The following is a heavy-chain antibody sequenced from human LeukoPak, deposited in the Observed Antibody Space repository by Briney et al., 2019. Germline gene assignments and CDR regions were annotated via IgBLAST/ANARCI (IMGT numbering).Heavy chain of an antibody. V-gene: IGHV1-2*02. D-gene: IGHD2-2*01. CDR2: INPNSGGT. CDR1: GYTFTGYY. CDR3: ARGGVIVVVPAAKKQNYYYVDV. J-gene: IGHJ6*03. Sequence: ASVKVSCKASGYTFTGYYMHWVRQAPGQGLEWMGWINPNSGGTNYAQKFQGRVTMTRDTSISTAYMELSRLRSDDTAVYYCARGGVIVVVPAAKKQNYYYVDVWGKGATVTVSS.